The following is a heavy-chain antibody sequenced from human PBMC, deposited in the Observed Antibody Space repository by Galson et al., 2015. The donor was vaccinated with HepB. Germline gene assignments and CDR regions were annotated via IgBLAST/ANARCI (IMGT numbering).Heavy chain of an antibody. Sequence: LRLSCAASGFTFSSYAMSRVRQAPGKGLEWVSAISGSGGSTYYADSVKGRFTISRDNSKNTLYLQMNSLRAEDTAVYYCAKCGFSSTSCYPEDYWGQGTLVTVSS. V-gene: IGHV3-23*01. CDR1: GFTFSSYA. J-gene: IGHJ4*02. CDR2: ISGSGGST. D-gene: IGHD2-2*01. CDR3: AKCGFSSTSCYPEDY.